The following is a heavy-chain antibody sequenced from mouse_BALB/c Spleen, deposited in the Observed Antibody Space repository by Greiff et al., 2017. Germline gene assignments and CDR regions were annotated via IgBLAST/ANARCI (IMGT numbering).Heavy chain of an antibody. CDR3: ARERGPYYFYFDY. CDR2: INSNGGST. D-gene: IGHD1-1*01. Sequence: EVQLVESGGGLVQPGGSLKLSCAASGFTFSSYGMSWVRQTPDKRLELVATINSNGGSTYYPDSVKGRFTISRDNAKNTLYLQMSSLKSEDTAMYYCARERGPYYFYFDYWGQGTTLTVSS. V-gene: IGHV5-6-3*01. J-gene: IGHJ2*01. CDR1: GFTFSSYG.